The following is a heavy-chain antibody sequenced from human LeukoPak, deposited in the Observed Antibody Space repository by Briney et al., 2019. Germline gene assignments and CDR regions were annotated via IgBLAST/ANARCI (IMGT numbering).Heavy chain of an antibody. D-gene: IGHD4-17*01. CDR2: LNPNLGGT. CDR3: ARPRSSYEYGDYESFDF. CDR1: EYIFTGYY. Sequence: ASVKGSCKASEYIFTGYYMHWVRQAPGQGLEWMGWLNPNLGGTNYAQKFQDSVTMTSDTSISTAYMEVRSLRSDDTAVYYCARPRSSYEYGDYESFDFWGQGTLVTVSS. V-gene: IGHV1-2*02. J-gene: IGHJ4*02.